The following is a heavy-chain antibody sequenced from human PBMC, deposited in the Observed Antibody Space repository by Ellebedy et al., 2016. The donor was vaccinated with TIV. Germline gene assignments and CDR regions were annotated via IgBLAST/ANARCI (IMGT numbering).Heavy chain of an antibody. J-gene: IGHJ6*02. V-gene: IGHV5-10-1*01. CDR1: GYSFTSYW. CDR3: AITLRSTSPLRMDV. CDR2: IDPSDSYT. Sequence: GESLKISXKGSGYSFTSYWISWVCQMPGKGLEWMGRIDPSDSYTNYSPSFQGHVTISADKSISTAYLQWSSLKASDTAMYYCAITLRSTSPLRMDVWGQGTTVTVSS. D-gene: IGHD2-2*01.